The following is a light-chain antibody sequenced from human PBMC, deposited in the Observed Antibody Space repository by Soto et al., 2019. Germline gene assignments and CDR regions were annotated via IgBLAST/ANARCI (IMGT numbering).Light chain of an antibody. V-gene: IGKV3D-20*02. CDR3: QQRSNWLALT. J-gene: IGKJ4*01. CDR2: DAS. Sequence: EIVLTQAPGTLACSRGEIVTLSCRAGQSLSSGYLSWYQQKFGQSPRLLIYDASNRATGIPARFSGSGSGTDFTLTISSLEPEDFAVYYCQQRSNWLALTFGGGTKVDIK. CDR1: QSLSSGY.